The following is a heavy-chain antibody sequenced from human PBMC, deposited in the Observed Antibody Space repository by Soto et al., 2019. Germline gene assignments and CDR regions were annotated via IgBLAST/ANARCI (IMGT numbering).Heavy chain of an antibody. Sequence: PGASLKISCKGSGYSFTSYWIGWVRQMPGKGLEWMGIIYPGDSDTRYSPSLQGVVIISADKSISTAYLQWSSLNASDTAMYYCTRLSCTTGEYYPFSRKPYGMDVWGQGTTVTVSS. CDR3: TRLSCTTGEYYPFSRKPYGMDV. V-gene: IGHV5-51*01. CDR1: GYSFTSYW. CDR2: IYPGDSDT. D-gene: IGHD2-8*01. J-gene: IGHJ6*02.